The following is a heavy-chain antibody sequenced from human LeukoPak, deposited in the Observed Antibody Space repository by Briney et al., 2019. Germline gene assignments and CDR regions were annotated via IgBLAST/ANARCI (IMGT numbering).Heavy chain of an antibody. J-gene: IGHJ4*02. V-gene: IGHV3-33*01. CDR1: GFTFSSYG. Sequence: GGSLRLSCAASGFTFSSYGMHWVRQAPGKGLEWVAVIWYDGSNKYYADSVKGRFTISRDNAKNSLYLQMNSLRAEDTAVYYCARDFTMVRGVPRWGQGTLVTVPS. D-gene: IGHD3-10*01. CDR2: IWYDGSNK. CDR3: ARDFTMVRGVPR.